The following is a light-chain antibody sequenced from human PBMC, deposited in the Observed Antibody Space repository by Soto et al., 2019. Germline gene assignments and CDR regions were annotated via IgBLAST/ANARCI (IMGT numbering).Light chain of an antibody. CDR3: CSYAGGNIYVL. V-gene: IGLV2-23*01. J-gene: IGLJ2*01. Sequence: QSVLTQPASVSGSPGQSITISCTGTNSDVSWYQQLPDKAPKLMLYEGTKRPSGVSNRFSGSMSGNTASLTISGLQAEDEADYYCCSYAGGNIYVLFGGGTKLTVL. CDR2: EGT. CDR1: NSDV.